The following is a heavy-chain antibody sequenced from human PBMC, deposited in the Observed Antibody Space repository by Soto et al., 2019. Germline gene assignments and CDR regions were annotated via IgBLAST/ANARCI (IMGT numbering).Heavy chain of an antibody. J-gene: IGHJ6*03. CDR3: ARGRSRGGTTGSYMDV. Sequence: SETLSLTCAVYGGSFSGYYWSWIRQPPGKGLEWIGEINHSGSTNYNPSLKSRVTISVDTSKNQFSLKLSSVTAADTAVYYCARGRSRGGTTGSYMDVWGKGTTVTVSS. CDR1: GGSFSGYY. CDR2: INHSGST. V-gene: IGHV4-34*01. D-gene: IGHD1-7*01.